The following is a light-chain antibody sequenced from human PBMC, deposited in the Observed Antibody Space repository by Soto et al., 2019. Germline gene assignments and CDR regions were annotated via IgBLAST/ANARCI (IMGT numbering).Light chain of an antibody. CDR2: DVS. CDR3: CSYAGSYTFERV. J-gene: IGLJ3*02. CDR1: SSDVGGYNY. V-gene: IGLV2-11*01. Sequence: QSVLTQPRSVSGSPGQSVTISCTGTSSDVGGYNYVSWYQQHPGKAPKLMIYDVSKRPSGVPDRFSGSKSGNTASLTISGLQAEDDADYYCCSYAGSYTFERVFGGGTKVTVL.